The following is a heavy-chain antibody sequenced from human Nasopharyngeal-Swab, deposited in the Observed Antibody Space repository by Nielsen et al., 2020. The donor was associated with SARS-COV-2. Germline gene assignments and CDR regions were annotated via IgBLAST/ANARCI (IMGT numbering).Heavy chain of an antibody. Sequence: GESLKISCAASGFTFSSSEMTWVRQAPGKGLEWVSYISSSGNTMYYADSVKGRFTISRDTAKNSLYLQMNSLRAEDTAVYYCARGPGGSYFDSWGQGTLVTVSS. CDR3: ARGPGGSYFDS. V-gene: IGHV3-48*03. CDR1: GFTFSSSE. J-gene: IGHJ4*02. D-gene: IGHD1-26*01. CDR2: ISSSGNTM.